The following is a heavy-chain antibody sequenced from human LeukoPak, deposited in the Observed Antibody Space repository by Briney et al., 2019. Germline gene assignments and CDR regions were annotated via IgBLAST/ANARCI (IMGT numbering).Heavy chain of an antibody. V-gene: IGHV4-31*03. Sequence: SHPLSLICTLSGDSISSGDYFWSWICRHPGKVLHRIGYICYSGSPYYIPSLKSRVTISVGASKKQFSLKPSSGTAADTAVYYCARGAASSWPYYHGMDAWGQGTTVTVSS. CDR1: GDSISSGDYF. D-gene: IGHD6-13*01. CDR2: ICYSGSP. J-gene: IGHJ6*02. CDR3: ARGAASSWPYYHGMDA.